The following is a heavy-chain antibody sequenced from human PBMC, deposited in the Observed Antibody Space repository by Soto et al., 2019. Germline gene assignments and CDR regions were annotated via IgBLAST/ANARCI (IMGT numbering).Heavy chain of an antibody. J-gene: IGHJ5*02. CDR2: IYYSGST. CDR3: ARVARSLQPFDP. D-gene: IGHD4-4*01. CDR1: GGSISSYY. Sequence: QVQLQESGPGLVKPSETLSLTCTVSGGSISSYYWSWIRQPPGKGLEWIGNIYYSGSTDYNPSLRGRVTISVDTSKNRFSLTLSSVTTADTAVYCCARVARSLQPFDPGGQGTLVTVSS. V-gene: IGHV4-59*01.